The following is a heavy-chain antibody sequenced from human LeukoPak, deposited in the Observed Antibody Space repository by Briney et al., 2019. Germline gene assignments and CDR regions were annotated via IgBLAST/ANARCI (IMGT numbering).Heavy chain of an antibody. CDR2: IKSDGSEI. CDR1: GFSFENSW. J-gene: IGHJ6*02. D-gene: IGHD3-3*01. Sequence: PGGSLRLSCEGTGFSFENSWMNWVRQAPGKGLEWVANIKSDGSEIYYVDSVKGRFTISRDNAKNSLYLQMNSLRVDDTAVYYCARWTQSRRPPYYDFWSGSAKSGYTDYYYGMDVWGQGTTVTVSS. V-gene: IGHV3-7*05. CDR3: ARWTQSRRPPYYDFWSGSAKSGYTDYYYGMDV.